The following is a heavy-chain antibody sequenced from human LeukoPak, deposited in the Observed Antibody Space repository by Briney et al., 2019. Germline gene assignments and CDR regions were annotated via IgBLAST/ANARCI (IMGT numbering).Heavy chain of an antibody. V-gene: IGHV4-39*01. J-gene: IGHJ4*02. CDR3: ARRRIVGATDFDY. Sequence: PSETLSLTCTVSSGSISSSSYYWGWIRQPPGKGLEWIGSIYYSGSTYYNPSLKSRVTISVDTSKNQFSLKLSSVTAADTAVYYCARRRIVGATDFDYWGQGTLVTVSS. CDR1: SGSISSSSYY. D-gene: IGHD1-26*01. CDR2: IYYSGST.